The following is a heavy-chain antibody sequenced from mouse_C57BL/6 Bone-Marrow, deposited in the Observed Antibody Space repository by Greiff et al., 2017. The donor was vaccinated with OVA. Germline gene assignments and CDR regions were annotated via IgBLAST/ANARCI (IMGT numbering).Heavy chain of an antibody. V-gene: IGHV1-64*01. Sequence: QVQLKESGAELVKPGASVKLSCKASGYTFTSYWMHWVKQRPGQGLEWIGMIHPNSGSTNYNEKFKSKATLTVDKSSSTAYMQLSSLTSEDSAVYYCASYYGSRNNYWGQGTTLTVSS. J-gene: IGHJ2*01. CDR2: IHPNSGST. CDR1: GYTFTSYW. D-gene: IGHD1-1*01. CDR3: ASYYGSRNNY.